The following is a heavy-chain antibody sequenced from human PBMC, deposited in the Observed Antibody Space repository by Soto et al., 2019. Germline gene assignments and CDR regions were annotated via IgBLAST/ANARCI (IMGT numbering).Heavy chain of an antibody. CDR1: GGSFTSNNW. D-gene: IGHD1-7*01. V-gene: IGHV4-4*02. Sequence: QVQLQESGPGLVKPSGTLSLTCAVSGGSFTSNNWWTWVRQPPGQGLEWIGEIYRTGSTNYNPSLKSRVTISLDKSENQFSLKVTSXTAADTXVXXXAXXXXGTSVDYWGQGTLVTVSS. CDR2: IYRTGST. J-gene: IGHJ4*02. CDR3: AXXXXGTSVDY.